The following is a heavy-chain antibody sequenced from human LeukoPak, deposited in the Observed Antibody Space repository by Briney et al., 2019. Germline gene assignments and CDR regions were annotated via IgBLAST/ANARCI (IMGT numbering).Heavy chain of an antibody. D-gene: IGHD2-15*01. CDR3: ARQLYCSGGSCEFDY. Sequence: SETLSLTCTVSGGSISSSSYYWGWIRQPPGKGLEWIGSIYYSGSTYYNPSLKSRVTISVDTSKNQFSLKLSSVTAEDTAVYYCARQLYCSGGSCEFDYWGQGTLVTVSS. J-gene: IGHJ4*02. CDR1: GGSISSSSYY. CDR2: IYYSGST. V-gene: IGHV4-39*01.